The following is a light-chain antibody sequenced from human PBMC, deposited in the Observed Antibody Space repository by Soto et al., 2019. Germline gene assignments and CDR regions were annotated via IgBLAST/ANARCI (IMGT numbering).Light chain of an antibody. CDR3: QQYNNWPPFT. Sequence: EIVITQSPVTLSVSPGERATLSCRASQSVASNLAWYQQKPGQAPRLLIYGASTRATGIPARFSGTGFGTEFTLTISSLQSEDFAVYYCQQYNNWPPFTFGPGTKVDIK. CDR1: QSVASN. J-gene: IGKJ3*01. V-gene: IGKV3-15*01. CDR2: GAS.